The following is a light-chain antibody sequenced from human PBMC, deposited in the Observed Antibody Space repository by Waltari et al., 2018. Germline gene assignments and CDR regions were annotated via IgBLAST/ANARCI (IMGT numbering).Light chain of an antibody. CDR1: RYNIGSPT. V-gene: IGLV1-44*01. Sequence: QSVLPQPPSASWTPGQRVTISCSVSRYNIGSPTVTWYQHLPGTAPKLLIYNNSQRPSGVPDRFSGSKSGTSASLAISGLQSEDEADYYCAAWDDSLNGLNWVFGGGTKVTVL. CDR2: NNS. J-gene: IGLJ3*02. CDR3: AAWDDSLNGLNWV.